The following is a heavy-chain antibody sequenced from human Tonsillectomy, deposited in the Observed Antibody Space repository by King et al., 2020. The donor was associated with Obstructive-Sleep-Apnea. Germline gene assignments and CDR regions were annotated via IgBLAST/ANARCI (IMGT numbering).Heavy chain of an antibody. V-gene: IGHV4-59*08. D-gene: IGHD6-19*01. CDR3: ARRLGSSGWFFFDP. CDR1: GASISSYY. Sequence: QLQESGPGLVKPSETLSLTCTVSGASISSYYWSWIRQPPGKGLEWIGYIYYSGSTNYNPSLKSRVTISVDTSKNQLSLKLRSVTAADTAVYYCARRLGSSGWFFFDPWGQGALVTVSS. J-gene: IGHJ5*02. CDR2: IYYSGST.